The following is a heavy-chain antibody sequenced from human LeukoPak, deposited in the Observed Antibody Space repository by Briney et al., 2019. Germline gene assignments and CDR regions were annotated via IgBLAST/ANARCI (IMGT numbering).Heavy chain of an antibody. J-gene: IGHJ5*02. V-gene: IGHV3-74*03. CDR3: ARVRSGIDDWVDP. CDR2: IDTVGSTT. D-gene: IGHD1-26*01. Sequence: GGSLRLSCAASGFTFSAYWMHWVRQAPGKGLVWVSRIDTVGSTTTYADSVKGRFTISRDNAKNTLHLQMSSLTAEDTGVYYCARVRSGIDDWVDPWGQGTLVTVSA. CDR1: GFTFSAYW.